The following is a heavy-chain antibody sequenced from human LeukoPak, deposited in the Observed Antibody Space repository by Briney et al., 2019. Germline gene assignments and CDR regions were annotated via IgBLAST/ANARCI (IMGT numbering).Heavy chain of an antibody. D-gene: IGHD3-9*01. CDR1: GYTFTNYE. CDR3: ARGDRDYDILTGYSKSWFDP. J-gene: IGHJ5*02. Sequence: ASVKVSCKASGYTFTNYEINWVRQATGQGLEWMGRMNPNSGNTGYAQKFQGRVTITRDTSISTAYMELSSLTSEDTAVYYCARGDRDYDILTGYSKSWFDPWGQGTLVTVSS. V-gene: IGHV1-8*03. CDR2: MNPNSGNT.